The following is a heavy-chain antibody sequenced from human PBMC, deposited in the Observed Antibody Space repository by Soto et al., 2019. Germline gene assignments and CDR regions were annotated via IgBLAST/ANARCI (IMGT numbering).Heavy chain of an antibody. Sequence: SETLSLTCSVSGGSISSSLYFWGWIRHPPGKGLEWIGSIYYSGSTYYNPSLKSRVTVSVDTSKNQFSLKLGSVTAADTALYHCARHPSGFWFDPWGQGTLVTVS. CDR2: IYYSGST. CDR3: ARHPSGFWFDP. D-gene: IGHD6-19*01. V-gene: IGHV4-39*01. J-gene: IGHJ5*02. CDR1: GGSISSSLYF.